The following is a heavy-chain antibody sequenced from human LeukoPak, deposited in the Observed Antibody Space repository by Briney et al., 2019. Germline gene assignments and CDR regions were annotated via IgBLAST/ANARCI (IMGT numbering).Heavy chain of an antibody. CDR2: IRSSSSYI. V-gene: IGHV3-21*01. CDR1: GFTFSNYW. J-gene: IGHJ4*02. D-gene: IGHD6-13*01. Sequence: GGSLRLSCAASGFTFSNYWMHWVRQAPGKGLEWVSSIRSSSSYIYYADSLKGRFTISRDNAKNSLYLQMNSLRAEDTAVYYCARDPQGYSSSWFDYWGQGTLVTVSS. CDR3: ARDPQGYSSSWFDY.